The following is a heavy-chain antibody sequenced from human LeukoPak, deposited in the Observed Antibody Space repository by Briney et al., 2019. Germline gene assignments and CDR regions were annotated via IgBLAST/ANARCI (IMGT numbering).Heavy chain of an antibody. CDR1: GYTFTSYG. V-gene: IGHV1-18*01. J-gene: IGHJ4*02. CDR2: ISAYNGNT. Sequence: ASVKVSCKASGYTFTSYGISWVRQAPGQGLEWMGWISAYNGNTNYAQKLQGRVTMTTDTSTSTAYMELRSLRSDDTAVYYCAREAKDYYDSSGYYYVFDYWGQGTPVTVSS. CDR3: AREAKDYYDSSGYYYVFDY. D-gene: IGHD3-22*01.